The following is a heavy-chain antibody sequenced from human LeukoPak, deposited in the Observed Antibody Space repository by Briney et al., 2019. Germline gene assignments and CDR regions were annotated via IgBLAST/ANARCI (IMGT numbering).Heavy chain of an antibody. CDR2: IGGSDGST. V-gene: IGHV3-23*01. Sequence: GGSLRLSCAASGFTFSSYIMNWVRQAPGKGLEWVSAIGGSDGSTYYADSVKGRFSISRDNSKNTLYLQMDSLRAEDTAVYYCAKMSVAGTNFDYWGQGTLVTVSS. CDR1: GFTFSSYI. D-gene: IGHD6-19*01. CDR3: AKMSVAGTNFDY. J-gene: IGHJ4*02.